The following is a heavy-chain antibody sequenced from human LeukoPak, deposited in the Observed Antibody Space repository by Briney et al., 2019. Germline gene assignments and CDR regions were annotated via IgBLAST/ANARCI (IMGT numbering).Heavy chain of an antibody. V-gene: IGHV3-53*01. Sequence: GGSLRLSCAASGFTVSSNHMSRVRQAPGNGLEWVSVIYSAGSTYYADSVKGRFTISRDNSKNTLYLQMNSLRAEDTAIYYCARDLGRYDSNQGPLDAFDIWGQGTMVTVSS. CDR3: ARDLGRYDSNQGPLDAFDI. CDR1: GFTVSSNH. D-gene: IGHD3-22*01. J-gene: IGHJ3*02. CDR2: IYSAGST.